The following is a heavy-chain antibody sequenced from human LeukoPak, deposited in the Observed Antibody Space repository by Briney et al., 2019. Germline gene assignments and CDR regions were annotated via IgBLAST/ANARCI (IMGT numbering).Heavy chain of an antibody. D-gene: IGHD2-15*01. Sequence: GGSLGLSCTASQFTFSYFRMNWVRQAPGKGLEWVANIKEDGSEKSYVDSVKGRFTISRDDAKNSMYLQMNSLRAEDTAVYYCARADGGSGYYYGMDVWGQGATVTVSS. CDR3: ARADGGSGYYYGMDV. J-gene: IGHJ6*02. CDR1: QFTFSYFR. CDR2: IKEDGSEK. V-gene: IGHV3-7*01.